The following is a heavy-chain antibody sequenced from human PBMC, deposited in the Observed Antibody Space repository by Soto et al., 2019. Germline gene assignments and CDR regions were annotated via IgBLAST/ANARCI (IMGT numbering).Heavy chain of an antibody. V-gene: IGHV4-31*03. CDR1: GGSISSGGYY. Sequence: PSETLSLTCTVSGGSISSGGYYWSWIRQHPXKGLEWIGYIYYSGSTYYSPSLKSRVTISVDTSKNQFSLKLSSVTAADTAVYYCARVVPASSSWYGTDFDYWGQGPLVTVSS. CDR2: IYYSGST. CDR3: ARVVPASSSWYGTDFDY. J-gene: IGHJ4*02. D-gene: IGHD6-13*01.